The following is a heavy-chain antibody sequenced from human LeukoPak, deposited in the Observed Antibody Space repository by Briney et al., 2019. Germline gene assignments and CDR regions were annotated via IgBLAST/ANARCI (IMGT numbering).Heavy chain of an antibody. D-gene: IGHD5-24*01. CDR3: ARDGSVQEMATIPYET. J-gene: IGHJ5*02. CDR1: GFTFSSYS. V-gene: IGHV3-21*01. CDR2: ISSSSSYI. Sequence: GGSLRLSCAASGFTFSSYSMNWVRQAPGKGLEWVSSISSSSSYIYYADSGKGRFTISRDNAKNSLYLQMNSLRAEDTAVYYCARDGSVQEMATIPYETWGQGTLVTVSS.